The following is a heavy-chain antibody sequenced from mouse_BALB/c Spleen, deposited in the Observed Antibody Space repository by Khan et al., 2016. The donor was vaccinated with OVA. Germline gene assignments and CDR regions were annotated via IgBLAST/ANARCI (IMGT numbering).Heavy chain of an antibody. CDR2: ISTYYGDV. D-gene: IGHD1-1*02. J-gene: IGHJ3*01. CDR3: ARGGKFAY. CDR1: GYTFTDYA. V-gene: IGHV1S137*01. Sequence: QVQLQQSGAELVRPGVSVKISCKGSGYTFTDYAMHWVKQSHAKSLEWIGVISTYYGDVDYSQKFKGKATMTADRSSSTAYLELARLTSEDSAIYYCARGGKFAYWGQGTLVTVSA.